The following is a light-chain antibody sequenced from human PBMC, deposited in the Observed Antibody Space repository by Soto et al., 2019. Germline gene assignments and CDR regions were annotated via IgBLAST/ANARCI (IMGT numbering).Light chain of an antibody. CDR2: GAS. J-gene: IGKJ4*01. Sequence: EIVLTQSPGTLSLAPGERATLSCRASQSVSSIYLSWYQQKPGQAPRLLIYGASSRATGIPDRFSGSGSGSDFTLTISRLEPEDFAVYYCQQFSSYPLTFGGGTKVDI. V-gene: IGKV3-20*01. CDR3: QQFSSYPLT. CDR1: QSVSSIY.